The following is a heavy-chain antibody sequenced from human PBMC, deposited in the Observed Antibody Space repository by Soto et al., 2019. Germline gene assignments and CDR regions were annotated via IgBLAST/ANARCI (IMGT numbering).Heavy chain of an antibody. CDR3: ARGDVREEANFDY. CDR1: SGSISSSNW. Sequence: SETLSLTCAVSSGSISSSNWWSWVRQPPGKGLEWIGEIYHSGSTNYNPSLKSRVTISVDKSKNQFSLKLSSVTAADTAVYYCARGDVREEANFDYWGQGTLVTVSS. CDR2: IYHSGST. J-gene: IGHJ4*02. D-gene: IGHD1-26*01. V-gene: IGHV4-4*02.